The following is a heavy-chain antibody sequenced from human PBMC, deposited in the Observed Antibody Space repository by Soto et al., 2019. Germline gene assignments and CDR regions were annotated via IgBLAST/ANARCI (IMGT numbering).Heavy chain of an antibody. CDR1: GGSISSYY. CDR3: ARDTADGDFDP. Sequence: QVQLQESGPGLVKPSETLSLTCTVSGGSISSYYWSWIRQPPGKGLEWIGYIYYSGSTNYNPSLKSRVTISVDTSKNQFSLKLSSVTAADTAVYYCARDTADGDFDPWGQGTLVTVSS. D-gene: IGHD6-13*01. CDR2: IYYSGST. J-gene: IGHJ5*02. V-gene: IGHV4-59*01.